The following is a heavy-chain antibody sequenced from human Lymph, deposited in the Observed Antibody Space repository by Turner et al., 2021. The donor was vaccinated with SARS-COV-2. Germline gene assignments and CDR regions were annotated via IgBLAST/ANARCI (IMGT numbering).Heavy chain of an antibody. V-gene: IGHV3-33*01. CDR1: GFTFSNYG. CDR2: IWYDGSNK. CDR3: AREGYFYDTSRAFDI. J-gene: IGHJ3*02. Sequence: QVQLVESGGGVVQPGRSLSLSCPASGFTFSNYGIHWVRQAPGKGLEWVAVIWYDGSNKYYADSVKGRFTISRDNSKNTLYLQMNSLRAEDTAVYYCAREGYFYDTSRAFDIWGQGTMVTVSS. D-gene: IGHD3-22*01.